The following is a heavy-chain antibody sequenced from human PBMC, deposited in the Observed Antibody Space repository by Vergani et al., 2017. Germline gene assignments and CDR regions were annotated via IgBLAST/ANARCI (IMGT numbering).Heavy chain of an antibody. CDR3: ARDCTSGGCPDNYGMDV. CDR2: IGSSGPYI. D-gene: IGHD2-8*01. Sequence: VQLVESGGGLVKPGGSLRLSCAASGFTFSDFSMSWVRQAPGKGLEWVAFIGSSGPYINYADSVKGRFIISRDNTNNSLFRQLRSLRAEDAAVYYCARDCTSGGCPDNYGMDVWGQGATGTVSS. V-gene: IGHV3-21*06. J-gene: IGHJ6*02. CDR1: GFTFSDFS.